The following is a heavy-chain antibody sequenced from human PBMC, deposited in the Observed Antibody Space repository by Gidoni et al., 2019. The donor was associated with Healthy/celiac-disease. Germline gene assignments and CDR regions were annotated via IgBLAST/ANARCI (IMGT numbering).Heavy chain of an antibody. CDR1: GYTFTSYY. Sequence: QVQLVQSGAEVKKPGPSVTVSCTASGYTFTSYYMHWVRKAPGQGVEWMGIINPSGGSTSYAQKFQGRVTMTRDTCTSTVYMELSSLRSEDTAVYYCASGPGKGRSVDYWGQGTLVTVSS. V-gene: IGHV1-46*01. J-gene: IGHJ4*02. CDR3: ASGPGKGRSVDY. CDR2: INPSGGST.